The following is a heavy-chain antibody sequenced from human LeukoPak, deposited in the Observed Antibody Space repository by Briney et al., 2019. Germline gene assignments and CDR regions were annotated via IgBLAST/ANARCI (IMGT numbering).Heavy chain of an antibody. J-gene: IGHJ4*02. D-gene: IGHD3-22*01. CDR2: INTDGSST. V-gene: IGHV3-74*01. CDR3: ARDFYDNSEGPFDH. Sequence: PGGSLRLSCAASGFTFSSYWMHWVRQAPGKGLVWVSRINTDGSSTSYADSVKGRFTISRDNAKNTLYLQMNSLRAEDTAVYYCARDFYDNSEGPFDHWGQGTLVTASS. CDR1: GFTFSSYW.